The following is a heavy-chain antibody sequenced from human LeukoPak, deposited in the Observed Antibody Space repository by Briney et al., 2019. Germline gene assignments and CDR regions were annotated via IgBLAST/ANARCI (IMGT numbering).Heavy chain of an antibody. D-gene: IGHD6-19*01. Sequence: ASVKVSCKASGYTFTGYYVHWVRQAPGQGLEWMGWINPNSGGTNYAQKFQGRVTMTRDTSISTAYMELSRLRSDDTAVYYCARGAVADRAPRGAFDIWGQGTMVTASS. CDR2: INPNSGGT. CDR3: ARGAVADRAPRGAFDI. V-gene: IGHV1-2*02. CDR1: GYTFTGYY. J-gene: IGHJ3*02.